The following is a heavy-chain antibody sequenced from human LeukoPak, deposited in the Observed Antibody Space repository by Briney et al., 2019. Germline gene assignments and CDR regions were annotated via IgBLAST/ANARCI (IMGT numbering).Heavy chain of an antibody. D-gene: IGHD3-9*01. CDR3: ARDSAATYYDILTGYEY. J-gene: IGHJ4*02. V-gene: IGHV3-48*04. CDR1: GFTFSSYS. Sequence: PGGSLRLSCAASGFTFSSYSMNWVRQAPGKGLERVSYISSSSSTIYYADSVKGRFTISRDNAKNSLYLQMNSLRAEDTAVYYCARDSAATYYDILTGYEYWGQGTLVTVSS. CDR2: ISSSSSTI.